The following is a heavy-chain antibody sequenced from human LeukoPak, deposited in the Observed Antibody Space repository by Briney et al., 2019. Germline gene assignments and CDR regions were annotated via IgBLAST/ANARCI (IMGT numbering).Heavy chain of an antibody. CDR2: INPNSGGP. D-gene: IGHD1-26*01. V-gene: IGHV1-2*02. Sequence: ASVKVSCKASGYTFTARYIHWVRQAPGQGFEWMGWINPNSGGPNYAQKFQGRVTMIRDASISTAYMELSRLRSDDTAVYYCARGAYSGSYYGSYWGQGTLVTVSS. CDR3: ARGAYSGSYYGSY. CDR1: GYTFTARY. J-gene: IGHJ4*02.